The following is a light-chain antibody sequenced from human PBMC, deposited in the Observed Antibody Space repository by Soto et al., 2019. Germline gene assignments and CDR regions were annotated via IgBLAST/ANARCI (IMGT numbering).Light chain of an antibody. J-gene: IGKJ2*01. V-gene: IGKV3-20*01. Sequence: EIVLTQSPGTLSLSPGERATLSCRASQSVASSYLAWYQQKPGQAPRLLIYRASIRATGIPDRFSGSGSGTDFTLTISRLEPEDFAVYYCQQYGSSSFTFGQGTKLEIK. CDR1: QSVASSY. CDR2: RAS. CDR3: QQYGSSSFT.